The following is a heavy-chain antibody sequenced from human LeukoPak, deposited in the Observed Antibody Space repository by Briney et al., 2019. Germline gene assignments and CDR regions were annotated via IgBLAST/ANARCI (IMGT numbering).Heavy chain of an antibody. CDR1: GYTFTGYY. Sequence: ASVKVSCKASGYTFTGYYIHWVRQSPGQGLEWMGWINPNSGDTEFAQKFQGRVTMTRDTSISTTYMELSRLRSDDTAVYYCARPDCGGDCRPIQYWGQGTLVTVSS. CDR3: ARPDCGGDCRPIQY. CDR2: INPNSGDT. J-gene: IGHJ1*01. D-gene: IGHD2-21*01. V-gene: IGHV1-2*02.